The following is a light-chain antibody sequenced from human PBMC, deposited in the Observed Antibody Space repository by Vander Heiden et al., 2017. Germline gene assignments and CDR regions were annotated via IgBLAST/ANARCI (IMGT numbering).Light chain of an antibody. V-gene: IGKV4-1*01. CDR2: WAS. CDR3: QQYIIAPLT. CDR1: QSVLYSSNNNNY. J-gene: IGKJ4*02. Sequence: DIVMTQSPDSLAVSLGERATINCKSSQSVLYSSNNNNYLAWYQQKPGQPPKLLIYWASTRQSGVPDRFSGSGSGTDFTLTISSLQADDVAVYYCQQYIIAPLTFGGGTRVEIK.